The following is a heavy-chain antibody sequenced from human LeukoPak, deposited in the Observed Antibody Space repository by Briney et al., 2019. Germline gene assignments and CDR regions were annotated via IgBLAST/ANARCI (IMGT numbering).Heavy chain of an antibody. CDR1: GFTFSSYG. D-gene: IGHD3-10*01. J-gene: IGHJ6*03. V-gene: IGHV3-30*02. Sequence: PGGTLRLSCAASGFTFSSYGMSWVRQAPGKGLEWVAFIRYDGSNEYYADSVKGRFTISRDNFKNTLHLQMNSLRPDDTAVYYCAKDRANNYYSYMDVWGKGTTVTISS. CDR2: IRYDGSNE. CDR3: AKDRANNYYSYMDV.